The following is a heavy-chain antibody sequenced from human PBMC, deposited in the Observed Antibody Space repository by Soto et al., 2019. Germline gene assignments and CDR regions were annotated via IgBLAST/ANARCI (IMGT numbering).Heavy chain of an antibody. CDR1: GYTFTSYD. V-gene: IGHV1-8*01. Sequence: ASVKVSCKASGYTFTSYDINWVRQATGQGLEWMGWMNPNSGNTCYAQKFQGRVTMTRNTSISTAYMELSSLRSEDTAVYYCARVVTMVRGVDYWGQGTLVTVSS. CDR2: MNPNSGNT. D-gene: IGHD3-10*01. J-gene: IGHJ4*02. CDR3: ARVVTMVRGVDY.